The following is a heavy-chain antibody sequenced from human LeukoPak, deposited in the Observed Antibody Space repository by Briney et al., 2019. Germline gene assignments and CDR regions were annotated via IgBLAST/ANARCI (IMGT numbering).Heavy chain of an antibody. CDR1: GGSFSGYY. D-gene: IGHD5-18*01. Sequence: SETLSLTCAVYGGSFSGYYWSWIRQPPGKGLEWIGEINHSGSTNYNPSLKSRVTISVDTSKNQFSLKLSSVTAADTAVYYCARGRGYSYGYPPTRILYYMDVWGKGTTVTVSS. CDR3: ARGRGYSYGYPPTRILYYMDV. CDR2: INHSGST. J-gene: IGHJ6*03. V-gene: IGHV4-34*01.